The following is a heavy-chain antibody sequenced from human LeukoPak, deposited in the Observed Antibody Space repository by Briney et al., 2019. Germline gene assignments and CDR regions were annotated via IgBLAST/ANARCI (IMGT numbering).Heavy chain of an antibody. CDR3: TRDLNYFDY. V-gene: IGHV3-33*01. CDR2: VWYDGSNK. Sequence: GGSLRLSCAASGFTFTTYGMHWVRQAPGKGLEWVALVWYDGSNKYYADSLKGRFTISRDNSKNTVYLQMNSLRAEDTAVYYCTRDLNYFDYWGQGTLVTVSS. CDR1: GFTFTTYG. J-gene: IGHJ4*02.